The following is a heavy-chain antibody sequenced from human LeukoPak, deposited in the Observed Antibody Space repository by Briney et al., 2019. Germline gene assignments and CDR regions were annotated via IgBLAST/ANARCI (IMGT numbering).Heavy chain of an antibody. CDR1: GYTFTSYG. CDR3: ARELYYYDSSGYYYFDY. V-gene: IGHV1-69*13. D-gene: IGHD3-22*01. J-gene: IGHJ4*02. Sequence: GASVKVSCKASGYTFTSYGISWVRQAPGQGLEWMGGIIPIFGTANYAQKFQGRVTITADESTSTAYMELSSLRSEDTAVYYCARELYYYDSSGYYYFDYWGQGTLVTVSS. CDR2: IIPIFGTA.